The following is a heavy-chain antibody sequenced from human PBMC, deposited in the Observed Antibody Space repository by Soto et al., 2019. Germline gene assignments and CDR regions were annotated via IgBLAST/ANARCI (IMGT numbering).Heavy chain of an antibody. D-gene: IGHD3-3*01. J-gene: IGHJ6*03. V-gene: IGHV4-39*01. CDR3: AIRGYCSSTSCDIATNYDFWSGYYKNYYYYMDV. CDR2: IYYSGST. CDR1: GGSISSSSYY. Sequence: SETLSLTCTVSGGSISSSSYYWGWIRQPPGKGLEWIGSIYYSGSTYYNPSLKSRVTISVDTSKNQFSLKLSSVTAADTAVYYCAIRGYCSSTSCDIATNYDFWSGYYKNYYYYMDVWGKGTTVTVSS.